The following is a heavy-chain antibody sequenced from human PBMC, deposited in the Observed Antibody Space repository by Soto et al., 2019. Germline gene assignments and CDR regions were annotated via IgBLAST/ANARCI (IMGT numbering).Heavy chain of an antibody. V-gene: IGHV4-59*01. CDR3: VREDKEETPDPYGVSVLDV. J-gene: IGHJ6*01. CDR2: VYYAGTT. Sequence: SEALSLTCNGSGGSIRRCYWPWSRQTPGKGLEDLGFVYYAGTTYYNPSLKSRITIALDTSKSHFFLRLTSVTAADTAVYYCVREDKEETPDPYGVSVLDVWGQATTVTVS. CDR1: GGSIRRCY. D-gene: IGHD2-15*01.